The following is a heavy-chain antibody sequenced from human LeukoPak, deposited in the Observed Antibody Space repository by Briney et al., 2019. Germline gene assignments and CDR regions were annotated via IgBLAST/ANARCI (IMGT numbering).Heavy chain of an antibody. Sequence: GASLKISCKGSGYSFTNYWIDWVRQMPGKGLEWMGIIYPGDSDTRYSPSFQGQVTISADKSISTAYLQWNSLKASDAAMYYCARGMTTVTSGFDYWGQGTLVTVSS. V-gene: IGHV5-51*01. CDR3: ARGMTTVTSGFDY. J-gene: IGHJ4*02. CDR1: GYSFTNYW. D-gene: IGHD4-17*01. CDR2: IYPGDSDT.